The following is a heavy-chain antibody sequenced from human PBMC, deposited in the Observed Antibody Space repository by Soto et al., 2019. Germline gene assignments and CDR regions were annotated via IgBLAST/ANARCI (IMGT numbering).Heavy chain of an antibody. CDR1: GFSLSTSGVG. CDR3: ARIYCSGGSCYGNYFDY. Sequence: SGPTLVNPTQTLTLTCTFSGFSLSTSGVGVGWISQSPGKALEWLALIYWDDDKRYSPSLKRRLTITKDSSKNQVVLTMTNMDPVDKATYYCARIYCSGGSCYGNYFDYWGQGTLVTVSS. D-gene: IGHD2-15*01. V-gene: IGHV2-5*02. J-gene: IGHJ4*02. CDR2: IYWDDDK.